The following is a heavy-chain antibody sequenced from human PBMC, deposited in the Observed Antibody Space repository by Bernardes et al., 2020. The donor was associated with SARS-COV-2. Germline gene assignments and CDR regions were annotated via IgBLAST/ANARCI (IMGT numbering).Heavy chain of an antibody. J-gene: IGHJ4*02. CDR1: GFTFSSYA. Sequence: GGSLRLSCAASGFTFSSYAMHWVRQAPGKGLEWVAAISKDGSNEYYTDSVKGRFTISRDNAKNSLYLQMNSLRAEDTAVYYCARVWDFWSGYDYWGQGTLVTVSS. D-gene: IGHD3-3*01. V-gene: IGHV3-30-3*01. CDR3: ARVWDFWSGYDY. CDR2: ISKDGSNE.